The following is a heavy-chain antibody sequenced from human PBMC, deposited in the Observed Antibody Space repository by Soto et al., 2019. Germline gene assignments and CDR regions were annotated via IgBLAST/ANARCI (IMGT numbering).Heavy chain of an antibody. Sequence: EVQLVESGGGWVQPGRSLRLSCAVSGFTFDDYAMHWVRQAPGEGLEWVSGISWNSGAIGYADSVKGRFTVLRYNAKSTLYLQMNSLRTEDTALYYCAKAMGPDWLARLDCWGQGTLVTVSS. CDR1: GFTFDDYA. D-gene: IGHD3-9*01. CDR2: ISWNSGAI. CDR3: AKAMGPDWLARLDC. V-gene: IGHV3-9*01. J-gene: IGHJ4*02.